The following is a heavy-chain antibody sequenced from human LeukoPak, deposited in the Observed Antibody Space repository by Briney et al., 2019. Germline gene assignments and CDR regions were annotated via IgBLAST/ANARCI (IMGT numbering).Heavy chain of an antibody. CDR2: INHSGST. CDR1: GGSFSGYY. J-gene: IGHJ6*03. D-gene: IGHD6-13*01. Sequence: SETLSLTCAVYGGSFSGYYWSWIRQPPGKGLEWVGEINHSGSTNYNPPLTSRVTISVDTSKNQFSLKLSSVTAADTAVYYCARGKLDRSSWYSGYYYYYMDVWGKGTTVTVSS. V-gene: IGHV4-34*01. CDR3: ARGKLDRSSWYSGYYYYYMDV.